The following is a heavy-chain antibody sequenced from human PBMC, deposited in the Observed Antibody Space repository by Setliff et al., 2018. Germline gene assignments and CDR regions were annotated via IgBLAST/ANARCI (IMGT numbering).Heavy chain of an antibody. Sequence: LSLTCNVSGASVSSHYWDWIRQPPGKGLGWIGFISYSGITTYNVSLKSRVSISVDTSKNQFSLKLRSVTAADTAVYYCARGGTFRYFDFWGQGAPVTVSS. J-gene: IGHJ4*02. CDR1: GASVSSHY. CDR2: ISYSGIT. V-gene: IGHV4-59*02. D-gene: IGHD5-12*01. CDR3: ARGGTFRYFDF.